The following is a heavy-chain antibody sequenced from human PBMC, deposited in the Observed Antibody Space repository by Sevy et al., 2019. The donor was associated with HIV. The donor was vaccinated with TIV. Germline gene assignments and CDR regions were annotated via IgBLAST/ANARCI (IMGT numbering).Heavy chain of an antibody. CDR3: AREHITIRAKYDYYGMDV. Sequence: GGSLRLSCAASGFTFSAYWMSWVRQVPGKGLEWVANIKEDGSEEHYVASVKGRFSISRDNAKKSLFLQMNSLRAEDTAVYFCAREHITIRAKYDYYGMDVWGQGTTVTVSS. CDR2: IKEDGSEE. J-gene: IGHJ6*02. D-gene: IGHD1-20*01. CDR1: GFTFSAYW. V-gene: IGHV3-7*01.